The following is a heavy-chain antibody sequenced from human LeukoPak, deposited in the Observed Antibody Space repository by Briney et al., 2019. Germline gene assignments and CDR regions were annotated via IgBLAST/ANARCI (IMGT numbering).Heavy chain of an antibody. CDR1: GYTFTSYG. J-gene: IGHJ4*02. CDR2: ISAYNGNT. V-gene: IGHV1-18*01. Sequence: ASVKVSCKASGYTFTSYGISWVRQAPGQGLEWMGWISAYNGNTNYAQKLQGRVTMTTDTSKSTAYMELRSLRSDDTAVYYCAVTLRGYSSGWYQDLYDYWGQGTLVTVSS. CDR3: AVTLRGYSSGWYQDLYDY. D-gene: IGHD6-19*01.